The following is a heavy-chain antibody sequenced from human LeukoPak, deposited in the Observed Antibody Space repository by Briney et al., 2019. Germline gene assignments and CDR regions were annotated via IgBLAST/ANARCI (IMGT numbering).Heavy chain of an antibody. Sequence: SETLSLTCTVSGGSISSYYWSWIRQPAGKGLEWIGRIYTSGSTNYNPSLKSRATMSVDTSKNQFSLKLSSVTAADTAVYYCARSSVGPRNYYYYYMDVWGKGTTVTVSS. CDR2: IYTSGST. D-gene: IGHD1-26*01. J-gene: IGHJ6*03. CDR1: GGSISSYY. V-gene: IGHV4-4*07. CDR3: ARSSVGPRNYYYYYMDV.